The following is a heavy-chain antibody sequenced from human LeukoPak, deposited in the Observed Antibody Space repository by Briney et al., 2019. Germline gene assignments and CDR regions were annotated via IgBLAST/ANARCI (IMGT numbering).Heavy chain of an antibody. V-gene: IGHV4-39*02. CDR2: GLYTGNT. J-gene: IGHJ4*02. CDR3: AREHRSSKYFDS. D-gene: IGHD6-6*01. CDR1: GGSIAVNHYY. Sequence: SETLSLTCSVSGGSIAVNHYYWGWIRQPPGKGLEWIGSGLYTGNTYSNPSLRSRVTISVDTSKNEFSLKMNSVAAADTAVYYCAREHRSSKYFDSWGQGALMIVSS.